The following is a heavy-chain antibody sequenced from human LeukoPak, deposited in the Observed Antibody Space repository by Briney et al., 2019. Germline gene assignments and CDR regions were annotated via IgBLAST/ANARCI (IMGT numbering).Heavy chain of an antibody. D-gene: IGHD5-12*01. J-gene: IGHJ4*02. CDR3: ARVMYSGYDYYFDY. CDR1: GYTFTSYG. V-gene: IGHV1-18*01. CDR2: ISVYNGNT. Sequence: ASVKVSCKASGYTFTSYGISWVRQAPGQGLEWMGWISVYNGNTNYAQKLQGRVTMTTDTSTSTAYMELRSLRSDDTAVYYCARVMYSGYDYYFDYWGQGTLVTVSS.